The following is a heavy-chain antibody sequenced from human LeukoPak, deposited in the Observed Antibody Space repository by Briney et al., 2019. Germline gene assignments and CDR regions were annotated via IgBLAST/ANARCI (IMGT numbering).Heavy chain of an antibody. CDR2: ISGSGGST. CDR1: GFTFNIYA. Sequence: GSLRLSCAASGFTFNIYAMSWVRQAPGEGLEWVSLISGSGGSTYYADSVKGRFTISRDSSKNTLYLQMNSLRAEDTAVYYCAKARGNSYGSFVDYWGQGTLVTVSS. V-gene: IGHV3-23*01. CDR3: AKARGNSYGSFVDY. D-gene: IGHD5-18*01. J-gene: IGHJ4*02.